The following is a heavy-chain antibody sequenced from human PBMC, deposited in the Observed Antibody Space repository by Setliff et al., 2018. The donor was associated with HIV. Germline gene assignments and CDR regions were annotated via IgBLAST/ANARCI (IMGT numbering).Heavy chain of an antibody. V-gene: IGHV4-31*11. Sequence: SETLSLTCAVYGGSFSGYYWSWIRQHPGKGLEWIGYIYYSGGTYYNPSLKSRLTISVDTSKNQFSLKLSSVTAADTAVYFCARGPMSDYFYYHMDVWGKGTTVTVSS. D-gene: IGHD3-10*02. CDR1: GGSFSGYY. CDR3: ARGPMSDYFYYHMDV. J-gene: IGHJ6*03. CDR2: IYYSGGT.